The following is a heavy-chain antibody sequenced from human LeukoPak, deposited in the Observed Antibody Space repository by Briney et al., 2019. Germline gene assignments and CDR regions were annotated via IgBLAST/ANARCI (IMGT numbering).Heavy chain of an antibody. J-gene: IGHJ4*02. CDR3: ARGNIVAMIMAFDY. CDR1: GFTFSSYS. D-gene: IGHD5-12*01. V-gene: IGHV3-21*01. CDR2: ISSSSSYI. Sequence: GGSLRLSCAASGFTFSSYSMNWVRQAPGKGLEWVSSISSSSSYIYYADSVKGRFTISRDNAKNSLYLQMNSLRAEDTAVYYCARGNIVAMIMAFDYWGQGTLVTVSS.